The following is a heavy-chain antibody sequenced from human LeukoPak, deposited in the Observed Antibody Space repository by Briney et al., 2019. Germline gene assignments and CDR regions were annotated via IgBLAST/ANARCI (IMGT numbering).Heavy chain of an antibody. J-gene: IGHJ3*02. V-gene: IGHV3-11*01. CDR3: ARDHTAMVLMGAFDI. Sequence: GGSLRLSCAASGFTFSDYYMSWIRQAPGKGLEWVSYISSSGSTIYYADSVKGRFTISRDNAKNSLYLQMNSLGAEDTAVYYCARDHTAMVLMGAFDIWGQGTMVTVSS. D-gene: IGHD5-18*01. CDR1: GFTFSDYY. CDR2: ISSSGSTI.